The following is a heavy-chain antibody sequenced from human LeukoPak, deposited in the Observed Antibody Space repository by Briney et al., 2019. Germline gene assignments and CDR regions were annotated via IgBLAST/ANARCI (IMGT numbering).Heavy chain of an antibody. J-gene: IGHJ6*03. Sequence: GESLRLSCAASEFTVSGNYMSWVRQAPGKGPEWVSVVYSGGTTYYADSVKGRFTISRDSSKNTLYLQMNGLRAEDTAIYYCAKATAVPGPPYHHYYMGVWGKGTTVTVSS. CDR1: EFTVSGNY. CDR3: AKATAVPGPPYHHYYMGV. D-gene: IGHD6-19*01. CDR2: VYSGGTT. V-gene: IGHV3-66*02.